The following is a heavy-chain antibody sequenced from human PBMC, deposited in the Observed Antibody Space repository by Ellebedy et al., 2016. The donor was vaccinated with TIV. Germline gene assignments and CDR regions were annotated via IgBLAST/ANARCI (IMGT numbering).Heavy chain of an antibody. D-gene: IGHD6-19*01. CDR1: GYTFTGYF. Sequence: AASVNVSCKASGYTFTGYFIHWVRQAPAQGLEWMRWINPNSGGTNYAQKFQGRVTMTRDTSISTASMELSRLGSDDTAVYYCARGEAIGRIAVAGDYWGQGTLVTVSS. CDR2: INPNSGGT. J-gene: IGHJ4*02. CDR3: ARGEAIGRIAVAGDY. V-gene: IGHV1-2*02.